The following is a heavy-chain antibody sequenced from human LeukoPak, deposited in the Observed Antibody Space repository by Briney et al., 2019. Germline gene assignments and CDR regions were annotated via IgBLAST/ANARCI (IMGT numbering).Heavy chain of an antibody. CDR2: ISYDGSNK. V-gene: IGHV3-30*04. CDR3: ARGSGDLAMDV. D-gene: IGHD3-10*01. CDR1: GFTFSSYA. Sequence: PGGSLRLSCAASGFTFSSYAMHWVRQAPGKGLEWVAVISYDGSNKYYADSVKGRFTISRDNSKNTLYLQMNSLRAEDTAVYYCARGSGDLAMDVWGKGTTVTVSS. J-gene: IGHJ6*03.